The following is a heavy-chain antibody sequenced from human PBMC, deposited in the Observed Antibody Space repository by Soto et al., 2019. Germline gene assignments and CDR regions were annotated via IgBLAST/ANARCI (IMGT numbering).Heavy chain of an antibody. V-gene: IGHV3-66*01. CDR1: GFTVISNY. J-gene: IGHJ6*03. D-gene: IGHD3-9*01. Sequence: GSLRLSCAASGFTVISNYMSWVRQAPGKGLEWVSVIYSGGSTYYADSVKGRFTISRDNSKNTLYLQMNSLRAEDTAVYYCARDHQYYDILTGYFVYYYMDVWGKGTTVTVSS. CDR3: ARDHQYYDILTGYFVYYYMDV. CDR2: IYSGGST.